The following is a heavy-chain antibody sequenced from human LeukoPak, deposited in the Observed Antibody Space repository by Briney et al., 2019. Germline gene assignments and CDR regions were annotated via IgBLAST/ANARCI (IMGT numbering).Heavy chain of an antibody. V-gene: IGHV4-39*02. CDR2: ISYSGTT. D-gene: IGHD6-13*01. Sequence: SQTLSLTCTVSGGSISTGSYYWGWVRQPPGKGLEYIGSISYSGTTYYNPSLKSRVTISVDTSKNHFSLNLSSVSAADTAVYYCARSSAGVPFDYWGQGTLVTVSS. CDR3: ARSSAGVPFDY. CDR1: GGSISTGSYY. J-gene: IGHJ4*02.